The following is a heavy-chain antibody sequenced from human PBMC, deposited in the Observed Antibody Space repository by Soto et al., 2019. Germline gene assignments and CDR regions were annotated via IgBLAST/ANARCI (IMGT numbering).Heavy chain of an antibody. J-gene: IGHJ5*02. V-gene: IGHV4-4*07. CDR3: ARDRGYRSGSFGS. CDR1: GGSISGYY. Sequence: SVTLSLTCIVAGGSISGYYWSCIRQPAGKELEWIGRIYSDGTTNYNPSLKGRGTMSVDTSKKQISLKLTSVTAADTAMYYCARDRGYRSGSFGSWGQGVLVTVSS. D-gene: IGHD5-18*01. CDR2: IYSDGTT.